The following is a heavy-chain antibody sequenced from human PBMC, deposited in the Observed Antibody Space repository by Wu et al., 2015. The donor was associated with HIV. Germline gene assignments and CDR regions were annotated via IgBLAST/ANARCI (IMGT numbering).Heavy chain of an antibody. CDR1: GGTFSSYA. D-gene: IGHD2-2*01. V-gene: IGHV1-69*13. CDR2: IIPIFGTA. J-gene: IGHJ6*02. Sequence: QVQLVQSGAEVKKPGSSVKVSCKASGGTFSSYAISWVRQAPGQGLEWMGRIIPIFGTANYAQKFQGRVTITADESTSTAYMELSSLRSEDTAVYYCARAGSEDIVVVPAAMRDYYYGMDVWGQGTTVTVSS. CDR3: ARAGSEDIVVVPAAMRDYYYGMDV.